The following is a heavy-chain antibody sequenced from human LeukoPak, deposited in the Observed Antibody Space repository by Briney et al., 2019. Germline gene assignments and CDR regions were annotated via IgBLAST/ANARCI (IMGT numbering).Heavy chain of an antibody. V-gene: IGHV4-39*07. J-gene: IGHJ3*02. D-gene: IGHD6-13*01. CDR2: IYYSGST. Sequence: AWVRQAPGKGLEWIGSIYYSGSTYYNPSLKSRVTISVDTSKNQFSLKLSSVTAADTAVYYCARDSSGYGYSSSWYRLNAFDIWGQGTMVTVSS. CDR3: ARDSSGYGYSSSWYRLNAFDI.